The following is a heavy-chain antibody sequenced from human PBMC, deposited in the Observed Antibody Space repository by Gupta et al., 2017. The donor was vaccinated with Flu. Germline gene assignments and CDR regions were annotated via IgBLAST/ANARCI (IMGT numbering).Heavy chain of an antibody. V-gene: IGHV3-7*01. D-gene: IGHD6-19*01. J-gene: IGHJ4*02. CDR2: INPDGSAT. CDR3: ARAEWLVQRYCDF. Sequence: VRQAPGKGLVWVASINPDGSATSYVDSVMGRFTLSRDNTENSIHLQMNSLTAEDTAVYYCARAEWLVQRYCDFLGQGALVTVSS.